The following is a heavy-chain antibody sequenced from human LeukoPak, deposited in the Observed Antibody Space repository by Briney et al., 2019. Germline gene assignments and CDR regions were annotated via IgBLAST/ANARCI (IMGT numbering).Heavy chain of an antibody. Sequence: ASVKVSCKASGGTFSSYAISWVRQAPGQGLEWMGRIIPILGMANYAQKFQGRVTITADKSTSTAYMELSSLRSEDTAVYYCARVLSLTDNWFDPWGQGTLVTVSS. CDR2: IIPILGMA. CDR1: GGTFSSYA. CDR3: ARVLSLTDNWFDP. V-gene: IGHV1-69*04. J-gene: IGHJ5*02.